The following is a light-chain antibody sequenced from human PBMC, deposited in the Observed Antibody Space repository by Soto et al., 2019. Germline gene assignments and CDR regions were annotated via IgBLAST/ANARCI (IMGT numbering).Light chain of an antibody. CDR2: AAS. J-gene: IGKJ3*01. Sequence: EIVLTQSPGTLSLSPGERATLSCRASQSLSTNSSAWYQQKPGQTPRLLIYAASTRDTDIPDRFNGSGSGTDFALTIIRLEPEAFALYYCQQYDASPLTFGPGTKVDIK. CDR1: QSLSTNS. CDR3: QQYDASPLT. V-gene: IGKV3-20*01.